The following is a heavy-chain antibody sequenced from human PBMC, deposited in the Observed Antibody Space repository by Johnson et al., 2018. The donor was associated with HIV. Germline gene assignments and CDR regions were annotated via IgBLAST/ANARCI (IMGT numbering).Heavy chain of an antibody. CDR2: ISYDGGNK. Sequence: QVQLVESGGGVVQPGGSLRLSCVASGFTFSSYAMHWVRQAPGKGLEWVAVISYDGGNKYYAVSVKGRFTISRDNSKNTLYLQMNSLRAEDTAVYSCARAVTPFGDWEAFDIWGQGTMVTVSS. CDR3: ARAVTPFGDWEAFDI. J-gene: IGHJ3*02. V-gene: IGHV3-30-3*01. CDR1: GFTFSSYA. D-gene: IGHD3-10*01.